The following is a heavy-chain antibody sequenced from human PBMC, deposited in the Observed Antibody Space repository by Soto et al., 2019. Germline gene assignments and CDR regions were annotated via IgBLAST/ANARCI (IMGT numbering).Heavy chain of an antibody. J-gene: IGHJ4*02. CDR1: GFTFDDYA. CDR2: ISWNSGSI. Sequence: EVQLVESGGGVVQPGRSLRLSCAASGFTFDDYAMHWVRQAPGEGLEWVSGISWNSGSIGYADSVKGRFTISRDNAKNSLYLQMNSLRAEDTALYYCASRGATKGYWGQGTLVTVSS. V-gene: IGHV3-9*01. CDR3: ASRGATKGY.